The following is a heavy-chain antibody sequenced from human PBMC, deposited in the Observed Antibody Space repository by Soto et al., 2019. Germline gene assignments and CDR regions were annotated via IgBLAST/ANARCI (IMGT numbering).Heavy chain of an antibody. CDR2: ISSSSSYT. V-gene: IGHV3-11*06. Sequence: PGGSLRLSCAASGFTFSDYYMSWIRQAPGKGLEWVSYISSSSSYTNYADSVKGRFTISRDNAKNSLYLQMNSLRAEDTAVYDWARDLRDDYDFWSGPPILHRYYYYGMDVWGQGTTVTVSS. D-gene: IGHD3-3*01. J-gene: IGHJ6*02. CDR1: GFTFSDYY. CDR3: ARDLRDDYDFWSGPPILHRYYYYGMDV.